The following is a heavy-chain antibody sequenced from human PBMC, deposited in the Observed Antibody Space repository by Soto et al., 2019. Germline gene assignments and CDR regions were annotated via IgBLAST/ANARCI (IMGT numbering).Heavy chain of an antibody. V-gene: IGHV5-51*01. CDR2: IYPGDSDT. CDR1: GYSFISYW. CDR3: ARRGSGYYDSSGSRNWFDP. D-gene: IGHD3-22*01. Sequence: PGECLKSSCKGSGYSFISYWIGWVRQMPGKGLDWMGIIYPGDSDTRYSPSFQGQVTISADKSISTAYLQWSSLKASDTAMYSCARRGSGYYDSSGSRNWFDPCRQRPLVTVRS. J-gene: IGHJ5*02.